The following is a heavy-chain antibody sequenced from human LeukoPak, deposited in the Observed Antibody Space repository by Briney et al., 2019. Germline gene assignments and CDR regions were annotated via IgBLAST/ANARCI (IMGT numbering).Heavy chain of an antibody. V-gene: IGHV4-34*01. Sequence: SETLSLTCAVYGGSFSGYYWSWIRQPPGKGLEWIGEINHCGSTNYNPSLKSRVTISVDTSKNQFSLKLSSVTAADTAVYYCARARSYYDSSGYYYWFDPWGQGTLVTVSS. CDR2: INHCGST. J-gene: IGHJ5*02. CDR1: GGSFSGYY. CDR3: ARARSYYDSSGYYYWFDP. D-gene: IGHD3-22*01.